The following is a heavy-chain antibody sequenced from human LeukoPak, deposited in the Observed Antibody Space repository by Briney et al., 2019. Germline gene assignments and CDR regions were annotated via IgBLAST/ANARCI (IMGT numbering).Heavy chain of an antibody. CDR2: IYTSGST. Sequence: PSETLSLTCTVSGGSISSGSYYWSWIRQPAGKGLEWIGRIYTSGSTNYNPSLKSRVTMSVDTSKNQFSLKLSSVTAADTAVYYCARESSWRRGYYDSSGYCFDYWGQGTLVTVSS. V-gene: IGHV4-61*02. CDR1: GGSISSGSYY. CDR3: ARESSWRRGYYDSSGYCFDY. J-gene: IGHJ4*02. D-gene: IGHD3-22*01.